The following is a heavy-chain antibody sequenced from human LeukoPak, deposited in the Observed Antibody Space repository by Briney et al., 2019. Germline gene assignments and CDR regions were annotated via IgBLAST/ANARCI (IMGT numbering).Heavy chain of an antibody. CDR1: GFTFSSYS. CDR3: ARPLQTYYYGMDV. J-gene: IGHJ6*02. CDR2: ISSSSSYI. V-gene: IGHV3-21*01. Sequence: GGSLRLSCAASGFTFSSYSMNWVRQAPGKGLEWVSSISSSSSYIYYADSVKGRFTISRDNAKNSLYLQMNSLRAEDTAVYYCARPLQTYYYGMDVWGRGTTVTVSS.